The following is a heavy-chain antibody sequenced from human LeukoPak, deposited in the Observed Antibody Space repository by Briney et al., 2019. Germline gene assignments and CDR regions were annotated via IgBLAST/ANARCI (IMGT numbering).Heavy chain of an antibody. D-gene: IGHD3-22*01. CDR3: ATVSPYYYDSSGYLEHDY. V-gene: IGHV1-69*13. CDR1: GYTLTELS. CDR2: IIPIFGTA. J-gene: IGHJ4*02. Sequence: SVKVSCKVSGYTLTELSMHWVRQAPGKGLEWMGGIIPIFGTANYAQKFQGRVTITADESTSTAYMELSSLRSEDTAVYYCATVSPYYYDSSGYLEHDYWGQGTLVTVSS.